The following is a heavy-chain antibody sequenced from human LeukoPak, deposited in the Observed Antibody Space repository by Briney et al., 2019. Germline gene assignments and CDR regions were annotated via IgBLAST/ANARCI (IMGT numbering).Heavy chain of an antibody. CDR1: GFTFSSYW. D-gene: IGHD3-16*02. Sequence: GGFLRLSCAASGFTFSSYWMSWVRQAPGKGLEWVANIKQDGSEKYYVDSVKGRFTISRDNAKNSLYLQMNSLRAEDTAVYYCARVLFITRPHAFDIWGQGTMVTVSS. CDR2: IKQDGSEK. V-gene: IGHV3-7*01. J-gene: IGHJ3*02. CDR3: ARVLFITRPHAFDI.